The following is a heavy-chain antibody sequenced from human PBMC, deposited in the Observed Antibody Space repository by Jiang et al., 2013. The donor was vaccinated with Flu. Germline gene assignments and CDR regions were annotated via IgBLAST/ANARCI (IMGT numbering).Heavy chain of an antibody. V-gene: IGHV1-2*02. CDR2: INPNSGGT. CDR3: ARDPRYCSGGSCYSGSYYFDY. Sequence: GYTFTGYYMHWVRQAPGQGLEWMGWINPNSGGTNYAQKFQGRVTMTRDTSISTAYMELSRLRSDDTAVYYCARDPRYCSGGSCYSGSYYFDYWGQGTLVTVSS. J-gene: IGHJ4*02. D-gene: IGHD2-15*01. CDR1: GYTFTGYY.